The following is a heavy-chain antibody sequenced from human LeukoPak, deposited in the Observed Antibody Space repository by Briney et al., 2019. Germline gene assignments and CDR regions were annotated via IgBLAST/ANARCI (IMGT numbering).Heavy chain of an antibody. J-gene: IGHJ5*02. CDR3: ARHSYYGSGGYYRGLRP. CDR1: GGSFSGYY. CDR2: INHSGST. D-gene: IGHD3-10*01. Sequence: SETLSLTCAVYGGSFSGYYWSWIRQPPGKGLEWIGEINHSGSTNYNPSLKSRVTISVDTSKNQFSLKLSSVTAADTAVYYCARHSYYGSGGYYRGLRPWGQGTLVTVSS. V-gene: IGHV4-34*01.